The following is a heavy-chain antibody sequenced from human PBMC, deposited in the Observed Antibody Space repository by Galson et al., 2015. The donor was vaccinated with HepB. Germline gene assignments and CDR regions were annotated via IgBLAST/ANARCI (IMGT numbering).Heavy chain of an antibody. CDR1: GGSINSYY. CDR2: IYYSGTT. CDR3: ARGGVTGDPGGFDP. V-gene: IGHV4-59*01. Sequence: EPLSPTCTVSGGSINSYYWTWIRQPPGKGLEWIGFIYYSGTTNYNPSLKSRVTISVDNAKNQFSLKLRSVTAADTAVYYCARGGVTGDPGGFDPWGQGTLVIVSS. J-gene: IGHJ5*02. D-gene: IGHD7-27*01.